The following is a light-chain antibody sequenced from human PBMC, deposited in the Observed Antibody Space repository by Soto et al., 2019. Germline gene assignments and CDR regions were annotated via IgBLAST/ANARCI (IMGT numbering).Light chain of an antibody. CDR3: QQRSNWPLT. CDR1: QSVSNNY. J-gene: IGKJ4*01. CDR2: DAS. V-gene: IGKV3-11*01. Sequence: EIVLTQSPGTLSLSPGARAPLSCRASQSVSNNYLAWYQHNPGLAPRLLIYDASNRATGIPARFSGSGSGTDFTLTISSLEPEDFALYYCQQRSNWPLTFGGGTKVDIK.